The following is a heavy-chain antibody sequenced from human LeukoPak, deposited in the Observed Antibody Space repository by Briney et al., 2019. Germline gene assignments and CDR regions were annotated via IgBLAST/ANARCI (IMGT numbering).Heavy chain of an antibody. CDR2: ISSSSSTI. CDR1: GFTFSSYS. Sequence: PGGSLRLSCAASGFTFSSYSMNWVRQAPGKGLEWVSYISSSSSTIYYADSVKGRFTISRDNAKNSLYLQMNSLRDEDTAVYYCARESELYSYGPYNWFDPWGQGTLVTVSS. D-gene: IGHD5-18*01. J-gene: IGHJ5*02. CDR3: ARESELYSYGPYNWFDP. V-gene: IGHV3-48*02.